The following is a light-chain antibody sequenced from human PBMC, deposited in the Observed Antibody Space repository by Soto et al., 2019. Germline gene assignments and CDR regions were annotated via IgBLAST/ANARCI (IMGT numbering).Light chain of an antibody. Sequence: SALTQPASVSGSPGQSITISCTGSISDVGAYNYVSWYQQHPGKAPKLMIYEVSNRPSGVAFRLSGSKSGNTASLTISGLPAEDEGDYFCSSYTRSTTWLFGGGTKLTVL. CDR2: EVS. CDR3: SSYTRSTTWL. V-gene: IGLV2-14*01. CDR1: ISDVGAYNY. J-gene: IGLJ3*02.